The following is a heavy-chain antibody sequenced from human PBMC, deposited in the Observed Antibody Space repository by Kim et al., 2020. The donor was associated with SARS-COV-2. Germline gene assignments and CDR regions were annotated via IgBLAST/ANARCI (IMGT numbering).Heavy chain of an antibody. V-gene: IGHV1-2*04. Sequence: ASVKVSCKASGYTFTGYYMHWVRQAPGQGLAWMGWINPNSGGTNYAQKFQGWVTMTRDTSISTAYMELTRLRSDDTAVYYCARGPNSSGYYYHFAFDIWGQETMVTVSS. J-gene: IGHJ3*02. CDR1: GYTFTGYY. D-gene: IGHD3-22*01. CDR2: INPNSGGT. CDR3: ARGPNSSGYYYHFAFDI.